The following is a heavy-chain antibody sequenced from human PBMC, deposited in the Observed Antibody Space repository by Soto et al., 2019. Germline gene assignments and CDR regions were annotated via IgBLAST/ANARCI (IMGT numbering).Heavy chain of an antibody. V-gene: IGHV3-23*01. CDR1: GFTFSSYA. CDR3: AKDPRYNWNFGGMDV. CDR2: ISGSGGST. J-gene: IGHJ6*02. D-gene: IGHD1-7*01. Sequence: AGSLRLSCAASGFTFSSYAMSWVRQAPGKGLEWVSAISGSGGSTYYADSVKGRFTISRDNSKNTLYLQMNSLRAEDTAVYYCAKDPRYNWNFGGMDVWGQGTTGTVSS.